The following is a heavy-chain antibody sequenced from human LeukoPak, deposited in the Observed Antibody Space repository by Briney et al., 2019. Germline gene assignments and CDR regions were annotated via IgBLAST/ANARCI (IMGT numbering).Heavy chain of an antibody. J-gene: IGHJ4*02. D-gene: IGHD2-2*01. Sequence: PGGSLRLSCAASGFTFSSYAMSWVRQAPGKGLEWVSYISSSSSYTNYADSVKGRFTISRDNAKNSLYLQMNSLRAEDTAVYYCARGLTPDDIVVVPADWGQGTLVTVSS. CDR3: ARGLTPDDIVVVPAD. CDR1: GFTFSSYA. V-gene: IGHV3-11*05. CDR2: ISSSSSYT.